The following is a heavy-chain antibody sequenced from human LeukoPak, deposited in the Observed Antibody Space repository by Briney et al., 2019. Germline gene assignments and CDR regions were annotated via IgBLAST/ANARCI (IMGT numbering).Heavy chain of an antibody. CDR2: ISGFNT. CDR3: CSGGSCYYS. D-gene: IGHD2-15*01. Sequence: GGSLRLSCTTSGFAFSNYAMNWVRQAPGKGPEWVSGISGFNTYYADSVKGRFTIFRDNSKNVLYLQMDRLRAEDTAVYYCCSGGSCYYSWGQGTLVTVSS. V-gene: IGHV3-23*01. J-gene: IGHJ4*02. CDR1: GFAFSNYA.